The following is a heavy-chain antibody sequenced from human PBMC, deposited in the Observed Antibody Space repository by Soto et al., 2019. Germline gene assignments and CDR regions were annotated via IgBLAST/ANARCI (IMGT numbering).Heavy chain of an antibody. J-gene: IGHJ5*02. D-gene: IGHD3-3*01. V-gene: IGHV1-18*04. CDR3: ARDPHEFWTSYWFDP. CDR2: ISAYDGKT. CDR1: GYTFTGYY. Sequence: ASVKVSCKASGYTFTGYYMHWVRQAPGQGLELMGWISAYDGKTTYAEKFQGRVTLTTDTSTSTAYMELRSLRSDDTAIYYGARDPHEFWTSYWFDPWGQGTPVTVSS.